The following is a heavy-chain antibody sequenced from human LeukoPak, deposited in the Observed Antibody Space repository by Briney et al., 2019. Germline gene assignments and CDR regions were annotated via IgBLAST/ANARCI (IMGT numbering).Heavy chain of an antibody. Sequence: PGGSLRLSCEASGFSLSNYWMEWVRQAPGKGLVWVSRINTDGSMITHADSVKGRFTISRDNAKNTLYLQMNSLRTEDTAVYYCAGSKYSGSYSDYWGRGTLVTVSS. CDR3: AGSKYSGSYSDY. V-gene: IGHV3-74*01. D-gene: IGHD1-26*01. CDR2: INTDGSMI. CDR1: GFSLSNYW. J-gene: IGHJ4*02.